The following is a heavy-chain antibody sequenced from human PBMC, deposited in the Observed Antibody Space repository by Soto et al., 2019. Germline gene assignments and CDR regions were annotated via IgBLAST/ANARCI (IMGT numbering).Heavy chain of an antibody. CDR3: ARGGDLDPHWFDH. J-gene: IGHJ5*02. CDR2: IYHSGST. D-gene: IGHD3-10*01. V-gene: IGHV4-30-2*01. Sequence: QLQLQESGSGLVKPSQPLSLTCAVSGGSISSGGYSWSWIRQPPGKGLEWIGYIYHSGSTYYNPSVKRRVTISVQSSKNQFSLKLSSVTAADTAVYYCARGGDLDPHWFDHRGQGTLVTVSA. CDR1: GGSISSGGYS.